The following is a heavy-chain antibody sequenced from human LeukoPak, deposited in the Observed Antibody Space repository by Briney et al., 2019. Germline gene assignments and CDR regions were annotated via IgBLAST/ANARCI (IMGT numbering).Heavy chain of an antibody. D-gene: IGHD3-16*01. CDR1: GSTFSSYA. J-gene: IGHJ4*02. V-gene: IGHV1-69*13. CDR3: ARTSAGDFYYFDY. Sequence: ASVKVSCKASGSTFSSYAISWVRQAPGQGLEWMGGIIPIFGTANYAQKFQGRVTITADESTSTAYMELSSLRSEDTAVYYCARTSAGDFYYFDYWGQGTLVTVSS. CDR2: IIPIFGTA.